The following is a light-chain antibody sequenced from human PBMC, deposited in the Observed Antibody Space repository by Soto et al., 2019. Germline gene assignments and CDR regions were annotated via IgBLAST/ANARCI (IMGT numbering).Light chain of an antibody. Sequence: EIVMTQSPATLSVSPGERATFSCRASQSVSSNLAWYQRKPGQAPRLLIYGASTRATGIPDRFSGSGSGTDFTLTISRLESEDFAVYYCQQYGSSPRTFGQGTKVDIK. CDR2: GAS. CDR3: QQYGSSPRT. J-gene: IGKJ1*01. V-gene: IGKV3D-15*01. CDR1: QSVSSN.